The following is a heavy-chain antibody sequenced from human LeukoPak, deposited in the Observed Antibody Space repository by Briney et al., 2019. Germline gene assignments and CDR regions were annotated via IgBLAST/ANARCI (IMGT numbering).Heavy chain of an antibody. CDR3: ARYRPGSSLDY. V-gene: IGHV4-59*02. CDR2: IYYIGST. D-gene: IGHD6-6*01. CDR1: GGSVSNFY. Sequence: SETLSLTCTVSGGSVSNFYWSWIRQPAGKGLEWIGYIYYIGSTNYNPSLQSRVPISVDTSKNQLSLKLTSVTAADTAVYYCARYRPGSSLDYWGQGTLVTVSS. J-gene: IGHJ4*02.